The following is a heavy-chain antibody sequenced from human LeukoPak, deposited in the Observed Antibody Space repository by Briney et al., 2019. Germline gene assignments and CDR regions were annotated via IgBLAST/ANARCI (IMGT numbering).Heavy chain of an antibody. D-gene: IGHD5-12*01. CDR3: ARSGGQDLIYPNEY. V-gene: IGHV1-2*02. J-gene: IGHJ4*01. CDR2: INPNSGGT. Sequence: GASVKVSCKASGYTLTDYYMHWVRQAPGQGLEWMGWINPNSGGTYYAQKFQGRVTMARDTSISTAYMELSRLRSDDTAVYYCARSGGQDLIYPNEYWGHGTLVTVSS. CDR1: GYTLTDYY.